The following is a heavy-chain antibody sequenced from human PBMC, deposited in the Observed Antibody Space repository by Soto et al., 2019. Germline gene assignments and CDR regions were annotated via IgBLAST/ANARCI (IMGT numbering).Heavy chain of an antibody. D-gene: IGHD1-1*01. CDR1: GYTFTIYA. CDR3: ARDGGGGTSLGYNWFAP. J-gene: IGHJ5*02. CDR2: INAGNGHT. V-gene: IGHV1-3*01. Sequence: GASVKVSCKASGYTFTIYAIHWVRQAPGQRLEWVGWINAGNGHTKYSQNFQGRVTITRDTSASTAYMELSSLRSEDTAVYYCARDGGGGTSLGYNWFAPWGQGTLVTVSS.